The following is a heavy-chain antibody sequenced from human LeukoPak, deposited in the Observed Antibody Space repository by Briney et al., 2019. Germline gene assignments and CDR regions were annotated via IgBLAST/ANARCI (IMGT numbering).Heavy chain of an antibody. CDR3: AKDMAYYYGSSGYLLFGAFDI. V-gene: IGHV3-30*18. CDR1: GFTFSSYG. Sequence: GGSLRLSCAASGFTFSSYGMHWVRQAPGKGLEWVAVISYDGSNKYYADSVKGRFTISRDNSKNTLYLQMNSLRAEDTAVYYCAKDMAYYYGSSGYLLFGAFDIWGQGTMVTVSS. D-gene: IGHD3-22*01. J-gene: IGHJ3*02. CDR2: ISYDGSNK.